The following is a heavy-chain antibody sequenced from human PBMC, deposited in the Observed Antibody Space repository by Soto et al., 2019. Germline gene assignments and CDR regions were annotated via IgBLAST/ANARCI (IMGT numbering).Heavy chain of an antibody. J-gene: IGHJ6*02. CDR3: AREEDIVVVPAALGGMDV. CDR1: GGTFSSYT. Sequence: QVQLVQSGAEVKKPGSSVKVSCKASGGTFSSYTISWVRQAPGQGLEWMGRIIPILGIANYTQKFQGRVTIPADKSTSTAYMELGSLRSEDTAVYYGAREEDIVVVPAALGGMDVWAKGPRSPSP. CDR2: IIPILGIA. D-gene: IGHD2-2*01. V-gene: IGHV1-69*08.